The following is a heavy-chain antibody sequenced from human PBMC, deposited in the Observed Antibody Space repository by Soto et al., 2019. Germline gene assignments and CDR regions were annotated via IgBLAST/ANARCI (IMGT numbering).Heavy chain of an antibody. J-gene: IGHJ4*02. CDR2: ISHDGSDK. CDR1: GFPFGDFG. V-gene: IGHV3-30*03. Sequence: GGSLRLSCAASGFPFGDFGMHWLRQAPGKGLEWVAVISHDGSDKYYADSVKGRFTISRDNSKNTLYLQVNSLRVEDTAVYYCARDHETLDYWGQGTPVTVSS. CDR3: ARDHETLDY.